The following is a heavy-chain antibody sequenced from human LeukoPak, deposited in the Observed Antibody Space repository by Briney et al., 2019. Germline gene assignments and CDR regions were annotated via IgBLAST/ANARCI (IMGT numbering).Heavy chain of an antibody. CDR1: GFTFSSYA. J-gene: IGHJ4*02. CDR3: AKDSFGSGTYSPDY. Sequence: PGGSLRLSCAASGFTFSSYAMSGVRQAPAKGLEEVSAISSSGGSTYYADSVKGRFTISRDNSKNTLYLEVNSLRADDTAVYYCAKDSFGSGTYSPDYWGQGTLVTVSS. V-gene: IGHV3-23*01. D-gene: IGHD3-10*01. CDR2: ISSSGGST.